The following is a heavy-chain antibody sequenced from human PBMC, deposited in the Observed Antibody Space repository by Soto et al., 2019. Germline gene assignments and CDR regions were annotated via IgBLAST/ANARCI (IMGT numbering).Heavy chain of an antibody. V-gene: IGHV3-7*01. J-gene: IGHJ4*02. D-gene: IGHD3-10*01. CDR3: ARLPPITYRYYFDY. CDR1: GFAIGGYW. CDR2: IKQDGSQK. Sequence: GGSLRLSCAASGFAIGGYWMSWVRQTPAKGLEWVANIKQDGSQKYYLDSVKGRFTISRDNAKNSLYLHMNSLRAEDTAVYYCARLPPITYRYYFDYWGQGTLVTVSS.